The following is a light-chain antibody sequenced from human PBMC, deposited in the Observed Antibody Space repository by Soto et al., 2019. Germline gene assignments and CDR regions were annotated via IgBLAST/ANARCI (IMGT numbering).Light chain of an antibody. CDR1: ESVYSSY. CDR2: DAS. Sequence: EMVLSQSPAPLSLSPGEGATLSCGASESVYSSYVAWYQQKPGLAPRLLIYDASNRATGIPDRFSGSGSGTDYILTTNRLEPEDFAVYYCQQYGNAPITFGQGTRLEIK. V-gene: IGKV3D-20*01. CDR3: QQYGNAPIT. J-gene: IGKJ5*01.